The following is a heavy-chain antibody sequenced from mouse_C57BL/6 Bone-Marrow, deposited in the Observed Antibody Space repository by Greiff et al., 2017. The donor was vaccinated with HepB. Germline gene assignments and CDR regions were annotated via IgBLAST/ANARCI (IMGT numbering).Heavy chain of an antibody. CDR3: ARSSCYYAMDY. J-gene: IGHJ4*01. CDR2: IYPRSGNT. Sequence: VKLVESEAELARPGASVKLSCKASGYTFTSYGISWVKQRTGQGLEWIGEIYPRSGNTYYNEKFKGKATLTADKSSSTAYMELRSLTSEDSAVYFCARSSCYYAMDYWGQGTSVTVSS. V-gene: IGHV1-81*01. CDR1: GYTFTSYG.